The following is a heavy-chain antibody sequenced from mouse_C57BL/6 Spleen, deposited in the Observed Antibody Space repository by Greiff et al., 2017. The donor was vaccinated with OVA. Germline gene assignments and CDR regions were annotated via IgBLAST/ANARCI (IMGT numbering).Heavy chain of an antibody. CDR3: AKREEFYWYFDV. Sequence: QVQLQQPGAELVMPGASVKLSCKASGYTFTSYWMHWVKQRPGQGLAWIGEIDPSDSYTNYNQKFKGKSTLTVDKSSSTAYMQLSSLTSEDSAVYYCAKREEFYWYFDVWGTGTTVTVSS. J-gene: IGHJ1*03. CDR2: IDPSDSYT. V-gene: IGHV1-69*01. CDR1: GYTFTSYW.